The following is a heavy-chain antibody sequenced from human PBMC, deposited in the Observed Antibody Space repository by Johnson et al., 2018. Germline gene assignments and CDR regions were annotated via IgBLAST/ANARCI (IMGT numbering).Heavy chain of an antibody. CDR1: GFTFSSYA. V-gene: IGHV3-23*04. Sequence: VQLVESGGGLMQPGGSLRLSCAASGFTFSSYAMSWVRQAPGKGLEWVAAVSGSGRDTYSADSVKGRFFISRDNSQNTLFLQMNSLRAEDTAVYYCARDAYYYYMDVWAKGTTVTVSS. CDR3: ARDAYYYYMDV. CDR2: VSGSGRDT. J-gene: IGHJ6*03.